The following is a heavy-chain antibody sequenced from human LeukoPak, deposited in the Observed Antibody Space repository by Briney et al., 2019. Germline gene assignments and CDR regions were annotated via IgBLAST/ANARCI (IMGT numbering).Heavy chain of an antibody. CDR1: GGSISSYY. D-gene: IGHD1-1*01. V-gene: IGHV4-59*12. CDR3: ARDWNRYAY. J-gene: IGHJ4*02. CDR2: IYYSGST. Sequence: SETLSLTYTVSGGSISSYYWSWIRKPPGKGLEWIGYIYYSGSTNYNPSLKSRVTISVDTSKSQFSLYMDSVTAADTAVYYCARDWNRYAYWGQGTLVTVSS.